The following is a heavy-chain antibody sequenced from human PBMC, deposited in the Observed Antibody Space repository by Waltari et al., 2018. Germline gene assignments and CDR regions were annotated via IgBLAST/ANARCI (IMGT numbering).Heavy chain of an antibody. CDR3: ARGPGTVTTDY. Sequence: QVQLQQWGAGLLKPSATLSLTCAVYGGSFSGYYWSWIRQPPGKGLEWIGEINHSGSTNYNPSLKSRVTISVDTSKNQFSLKLSSVTAADTAVYYCARGPGTVTTDYWGQGTLVTVSS. D-gene: IGHD4-17*01. CDR2: INHSGST. CDR1: GGSFSGYY. J-gene: IGHJ4*02. V-gene: IGHV4-34*01.